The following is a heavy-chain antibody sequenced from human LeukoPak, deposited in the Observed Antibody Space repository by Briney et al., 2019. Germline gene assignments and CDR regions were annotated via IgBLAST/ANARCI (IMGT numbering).Heavy chain of an antibody. CDR3: AKVATWTYFDS. CDR1: QFTFTAYA. V-gene: IGHV3-23*01. D-gene: IGHD3/OR15-3a*01. Sequence: GGSLRLSCAASQFTFTAYAMSWVRQAPGRGLEWVSSIGDSGVPTYYADSVKGRFTISRDNSQNTLYLQMNSLGADDTAVYYCAKVATWTYFDSWGQGTLVTVSS. CDR2: IGDSGVPT. J-gene: IGHJ4*02.